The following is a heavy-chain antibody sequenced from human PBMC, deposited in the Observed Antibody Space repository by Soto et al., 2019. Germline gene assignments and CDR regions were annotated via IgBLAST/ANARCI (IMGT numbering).Heavy chain of an antibody. D-gene: IGHD2-15*01. CDR1: GGSISSGGYY. CDR3: ASFLKAATFWSQKLNQMDV. CDR2: IYDSGCT. Sequence: QVQLQESGPGLVKPSQTLSLTCTVSGGSISSGGYYWRCIRQHPGKGLEWIGYIYDSGCTYYNPSRRSRVTISVDTSKNQFSLKLSSVTAAYTAVYYCASFLKAATFWSQKLNQMDVWGKGTTVTVSS. J-gene: IGHJ6*04. V-gene: IGHV4-31*03.